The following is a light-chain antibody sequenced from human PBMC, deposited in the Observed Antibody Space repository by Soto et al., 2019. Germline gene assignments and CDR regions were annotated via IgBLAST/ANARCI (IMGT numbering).Light chain of an antibody. V-gene: IGKV3-20*01. CDR3: QQYGSSPPWT. CDR1: QSVSSNY. Sequence: ETVLTQSPGTLSLSPGERATLSCRASQSVSSNYLGWYQQRPGQAPRLLIYDTSSRATGVPDRFSGSGSGTDFTLTISRLEPEEFAVYYCQQYGSSPPWTFGHGTKVDIK. J-gene: IGKJ1*01. CDR2: DTS.